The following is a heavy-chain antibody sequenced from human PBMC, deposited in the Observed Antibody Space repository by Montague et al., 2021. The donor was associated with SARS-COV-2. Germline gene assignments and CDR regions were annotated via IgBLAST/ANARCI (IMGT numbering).Heavy chain of an antibody. Sequence: SETLSLTCTVSGGSISSDYCTWIRLPPGKGLEWIGFVYYRGNTYYNPSLRGRVTISVDTSSNHFSLTLSSVTAADTAIYYCARHYDHSYRVDSWGQGTLVTVSS. D-gene: IGHD3-16*01. CDR2: VYYRGNT. V-gene: IGHV4-59*08. CDR1: GGSISSDY. J-gene: IGHJ5*01. CDR3: ARHYDHSYRVDS.